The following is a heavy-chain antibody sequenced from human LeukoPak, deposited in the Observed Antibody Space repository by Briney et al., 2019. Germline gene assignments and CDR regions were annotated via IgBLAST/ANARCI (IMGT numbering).Heavy chain of an antibody. CDR3: ARDYYGSGSYYNVGYYYYYMDV. V-gene: IGHV3-64*01. CDR1: GFTFSSYA. Sequence: GGSLSLSCAASGFTFSSYAMHWVRQAPGKGLEYVSAISSNGGSTYYANSVKGRFTISRDNSKNTLYLQMGSLRAEDIAVYYCARDYYGSGSYYNVGYYYYYMDVWGKGTTVTVSS. J-gene: IGHJ6*03. CDR2: ISSNGGST. D-gene: IGHD3-10*01.